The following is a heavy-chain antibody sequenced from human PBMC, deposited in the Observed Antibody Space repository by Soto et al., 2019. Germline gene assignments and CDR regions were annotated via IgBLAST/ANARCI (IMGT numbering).Heavy chain of an antibody. CDR2: MNPNSGHT. CDR3: ARILTPPPDY. Sequence: ASVKVSCRASGYTFTNYDINWVRQATGQGLEYMGWMNPNSGHTVYAQKFQGRVTMTRNTSIDTAYMELSSLRSEDTAVYYCARILTPPPDYWGQGTLVTVSS. J-gene: IGHJ4*02. CDR1: GYTFTNYD. D-gene: IGHD3-3*01. V-gene: IGHV1-8*01.